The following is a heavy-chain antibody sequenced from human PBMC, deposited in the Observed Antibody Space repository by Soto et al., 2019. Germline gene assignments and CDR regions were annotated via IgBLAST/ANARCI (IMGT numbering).Heavy chain of an antibody. CDR1: GFTFSSYG. CDR2: ISYDGSNK. D-gene: IGHD6-13*01. V-gene: IGHV3-30*18. J-gene: IGHJ6*02. Sequence: QVQLVESGGGVVQPGRSLRLSCAASGFTFSSYGMHWVRQAPGKGLEWVAVISYDGSNKYYADSVKGRFTISRDNSKNTQYLQMNSLRAEDTAVYYCAKDQGYSSSWYYGMDVWGQGTTVTVSS. CDR3: AKDQGYSSSWYYGMDV.